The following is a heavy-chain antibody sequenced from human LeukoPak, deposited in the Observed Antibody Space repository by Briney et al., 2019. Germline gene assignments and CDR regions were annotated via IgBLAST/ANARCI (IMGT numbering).Heavy chain of an antibody. CDR2: INPNSGGT. Sequence: ASVKVSCKASGYTFTNYAMNWVRQAPGQGLEWMGWINPNSGGTNYAQKFQGRVTMTRDTSISTAYMELSRLRSDDTAVYYCARDTVLLWFGEPHYYYYYMDVWGKGTTVTISS. CDR3: ARDTVLLWFGEPHYYYYYMDV. V-gene: IGHV1-2*02. J-gene: IGHJ6*03. CDR1: GYTFTNYA. D-gene: IGHD3-10*01.